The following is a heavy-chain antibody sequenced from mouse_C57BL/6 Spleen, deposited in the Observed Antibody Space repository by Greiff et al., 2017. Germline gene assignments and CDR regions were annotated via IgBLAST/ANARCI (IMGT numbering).Heavy chain of an antibody. Sequence: EVQLVESGGGLVKPGGSLKLSCAASGFTFSDYGMHWVRQAPEKGLEWVAYISSGSSTIYYADTVKGRFPISRDNAKNTLFLQMTSLRAEDTAMYYGATYYSNPFDYGGQGTTLTVSS. V-gene: IGHV5-17*01. CDR2: ISSGSSTI. CDR1: GFTFSDYG. J-gene: IGHJ2*01. D-gene: IGHD2-5*01. CDR3: ATYYSNPFDY.